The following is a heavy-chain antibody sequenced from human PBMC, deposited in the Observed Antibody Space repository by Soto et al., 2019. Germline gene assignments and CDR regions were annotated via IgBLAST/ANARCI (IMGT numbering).Heavy chain of an antibody. D-gene: IGHD4-17*01. J-gene: IGHJ4*02. CDR2: IYWDDDK. V-gene: IGHV2-5*02. CDR1: GFSLSTSGVG. Sequence: QITLKESGPTLVKPTQTLTLTCTFSGFSLSTSGVGVGWIRQPPGKALEWLALIYWDDDKRYSPSLKSRLSITKDTSKNQVVLTMTNMDPVDTATYYCAHRRGYGATGDYWGQGTLVTVSS. CDR3: AHRRGYGATGDY.